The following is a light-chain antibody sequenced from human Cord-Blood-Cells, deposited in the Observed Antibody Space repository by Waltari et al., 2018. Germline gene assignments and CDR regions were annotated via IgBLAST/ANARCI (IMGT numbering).Light chain of an antibody. V-gene: IGLV3-21*03. CDR1: NIGSKS. CDR2: DDS. CDR3: QVWDSSSDHPV. J-gene: IGLJ2*01. Sequence: SYVLTQPPSVSVAPGKTARITCGGNNIGSKSVHGYQQKPGQAPVLVVYDDSDRPSGSPERFSGSNSGNTATLTISRVEAGDEADYYCQVWDSSSDHPVFGGGTKLTVL.